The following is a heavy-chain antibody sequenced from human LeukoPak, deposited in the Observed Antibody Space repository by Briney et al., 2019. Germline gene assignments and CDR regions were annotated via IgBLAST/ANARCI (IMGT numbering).Heavy chain of an antibody. V-gene: IGHV3-33*06. CDR1: GFTLSSYG. D-gene: IGHD3-22*01. J-gene: IGHJ3*02. CDR3: ANDRPYYDSSGYPTNAFDI. Sequence: GGSLRLSCAASGFTLSSYGMLWVRQAPGKVLEWVAVIWYDGRNKYYADSVQGRFTISSDNSKNTLYLQMNSLRAEQPSMYYCANDRPYYDSSGYPTNAFDIWGQGTMVTVSS. CDR2: IWYDGRNK.